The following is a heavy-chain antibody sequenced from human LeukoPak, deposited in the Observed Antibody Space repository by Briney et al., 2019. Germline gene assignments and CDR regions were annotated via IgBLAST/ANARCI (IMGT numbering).Heavy chain of an antibody. Sequence: SETLSLTCTVSGGSISSYYWSWLRQPAGKGLEWIGRIYTSGSTNYNPSLTSRVTMSVDTSKNQFSLKLSSVTAADTAVYYCATGGRYGEEDWFDPWGQGTLVTVSS. CDR3: ATGGRYGEEDWFDP. V-gene: IGHV4-4*07. CDR2: IYTSGST. CDR1: GGSISSYY. D-gene: IGHD4-17*01. J-gene: IGHJ5*02.